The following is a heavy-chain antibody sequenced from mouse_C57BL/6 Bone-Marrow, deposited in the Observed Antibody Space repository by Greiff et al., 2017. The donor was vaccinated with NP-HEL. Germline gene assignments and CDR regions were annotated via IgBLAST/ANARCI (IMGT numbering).Heavy chain of an antibody. D-gene: IGHD1-1*01. CDR3: AREHYGSSYDYYAMDY. CDR1: GYSITSGYY. CDR2: ISYDGSN. J-gene: IGHJ4*01. Sequence: EVQLQQSGPGLVKPSQSLSLTCSVTGYSITSGYYWNWIRQFPGNKLEWMGYISYDGSNNYNPSLKNRISITRDTSKNQFFLKLNSVTTEDTATYYCAREHYGSSYDYYAMDYWGQGTSVTVSS. V-gene: IGHV3-6*01.